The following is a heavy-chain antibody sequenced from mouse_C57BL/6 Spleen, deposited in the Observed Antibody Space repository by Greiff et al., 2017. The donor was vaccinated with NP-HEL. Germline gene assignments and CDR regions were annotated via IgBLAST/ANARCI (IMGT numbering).Heavy chain of an antibody. Sequence: EVQLQESGPELVKPGASVKISCKASGYSFTDYNMHWVKQSNGKSLEWIGVINPNYGTTSYNQKFKGKATLTVDKSSSTAYMQLNSLTSEDSAVDYCAREEEYGNSVYYWGQGTTLTVSS. D-gene: IGHD2-1*01. CDR2: INPNYGTT. CDR3: AREEEYGNSVYY. CDR1: GYSFTDYN. J-gene: IGHJ2*01. V-gene: IGHV1-39*01.